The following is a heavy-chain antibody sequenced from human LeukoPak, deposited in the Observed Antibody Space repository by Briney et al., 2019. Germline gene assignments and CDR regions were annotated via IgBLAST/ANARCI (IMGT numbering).Heavy chain of an antibody. CDR1: GRSFSGYY. J-gene: IGHJ5*02. Sequence: SETLSLTCAVYGRSFSGYYWSWIRQPPGKGREWSGEINHSGSTNYNTSLKSRVTISVDTSKNQFSLKLSSVTAADTAVYYCARHILEEHWFDPWGLGTLVIVSS. V-gene: IGHV4-34*01. CDR2: INHSGST. CDR3: ARHILEEHWFDP. D-gene: IGHD2-21*01.